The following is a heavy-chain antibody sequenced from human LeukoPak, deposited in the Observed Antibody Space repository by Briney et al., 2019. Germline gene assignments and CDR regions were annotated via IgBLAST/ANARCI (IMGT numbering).Heavy chain of an antibody. Sequence: GRSLRLSCAASGFTFRNYAIHWVRQAPGKGLEWVAVVSYDGSYKDYADSVKGRFTISRDNSRNTLYLQMNSLRAEDTAVYYCANLYGDYPPFDYWGQGTLVTVSS. J-gene: IGHJ4*02. V-gene: IGHV3-30*04. D-gene: IGHD4-17*01. CDR3: ANLYGDYPPFDY. CDR1: GFTFRNYA. CDR2: VSYDGSYK.